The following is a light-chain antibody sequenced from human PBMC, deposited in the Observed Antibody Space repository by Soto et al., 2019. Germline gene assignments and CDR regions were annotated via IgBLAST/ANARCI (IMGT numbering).Light chain of an antibody. CDR2: CVS. CDR1: QSVSSN. CDR3: QQDNNWPPLT. V-gene: IGKV3-15*01. J-gene: IGKJ4*01. Sequence: EIVMTQSPATLSVSPGERATLSCRASQSVSSNLAWYQQIPGQAPRLLIYCVSTRATGIPARFSGSGSGTEFTLTISSLQSEDFAVYYCQQDNNWPPLTFGGGTKVEIK.